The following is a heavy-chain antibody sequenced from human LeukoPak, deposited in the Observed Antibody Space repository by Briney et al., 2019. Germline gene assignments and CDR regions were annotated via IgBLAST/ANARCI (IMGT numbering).Heavy chain of an antibody. CDR2: IRYDGSNK. CDR1: GFTFSSYG. V-gene: IGHV3-30*02. CDR3: AKDFTRRDAFDI. J-gene: IGHJ3*02. Sequence: GGSLRLSCAASGFTFSSYGMHWVRQAPGKGLEWVAFIRYDGSNKYCADSVKGRFTISRDNSKNTLYLQMNSLRAEDTAVYYCAKDFTRRDAFDIWGQGTMATVSS.